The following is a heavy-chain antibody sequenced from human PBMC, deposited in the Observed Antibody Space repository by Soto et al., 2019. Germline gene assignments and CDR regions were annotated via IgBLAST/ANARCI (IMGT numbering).Heavy chain of an antibody. CDR1: GDSITSSSFC. Sequence: PSETLSLTCTVSGDSITSSSFCWGWIRQPPGKGLEWIGTICYSGSTYYNPSLRSRVTMSVDTSKNQFSLKLSSVTAADTGVYYCARLDGNSADYYYAMDVWGRGTTVTVSS. J-gene: IGHJ6*02. CDR3: ARLDGNSADYYYAMDV. V-gene: IGHV4-39*01. D-gene: IGHD6-19*01. CDR2: ICYSGST.